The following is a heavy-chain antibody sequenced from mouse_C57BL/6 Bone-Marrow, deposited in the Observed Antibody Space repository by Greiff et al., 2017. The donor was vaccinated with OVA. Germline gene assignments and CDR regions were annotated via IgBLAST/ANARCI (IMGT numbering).Heavy chain of an antibody. CDR3: ARHGGDY. CDR1: GFTFSDYY. V-gene: IGHV5-12*01. J-gene: IGHJ4*01. Sequence: EVKVVESGGGLVQPGGSLKLSCAASGFTFSDYYMYWVRQTPEKRLEWVAYLSNGGGSTYYPDTVKGRFTISRDNAKNTLYLQMSRLKSEDTAMYYCARHGGDYWGQGTSVTVSS. CDR2: LSNGGGST.